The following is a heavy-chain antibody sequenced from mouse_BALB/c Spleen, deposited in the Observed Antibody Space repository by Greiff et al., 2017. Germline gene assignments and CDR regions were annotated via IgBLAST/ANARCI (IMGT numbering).Heavy chain of an antibody. Sequence: EVQLVESGGGLVKPGGSLKLSCAASGFTFSSYAMSWVRQSPEKRLEWVAEISSGGSYTYYPDTVTGRFTISRDNAKNTLYLEMSSLRSEDTAMYYCARVGNFSYWGQGTLVTVSA. J-gene: IGHJ3*01. CDR3: ARVGNFSY. D-gene: IGHD2-1*01. V-gene: IGHV5-9-4*01. CDR1: GFTFSSYA. CDR2: ISSGGSYT.